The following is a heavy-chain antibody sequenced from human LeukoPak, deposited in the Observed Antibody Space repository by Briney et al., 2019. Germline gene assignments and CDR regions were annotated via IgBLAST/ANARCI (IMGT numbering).Heavy chain of an antibody. CDR2: IIPIFGTA. Sequence: ASVKVSCKASGGTFSSYAISWVRQAPGQGLEWMGGIIPIFGTANYAQKFQGRVTITADKSTSTAYMEVSSLRSEDTAVYYCARDLYSGAYCGGDCYSPPVHWGQGTLVIVSS. V-gene: IGHV1-69*06. J-gene: IGHJ4*02. CDR3: ARDLYSGAYCGGDCYSPPVH. D-gene: IGHD2-21*02. CDR1: GGTFSSYA.